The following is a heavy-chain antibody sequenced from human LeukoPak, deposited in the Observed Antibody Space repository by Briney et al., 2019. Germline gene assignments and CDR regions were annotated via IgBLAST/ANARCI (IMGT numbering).Heavy chain of an antibody. D-gene: IGHD3-10*01. Sequence: PGGSLRLSCAASGFTFSRYAMSGVRRAPGKGREWVSGIGASGLSTYYADSVKGRFIISRDNSKNTLYLQMNSLRAEDTAVYYCAKLAGSGSYSGAKRYYFEYWGQGTLVTASS. CDR1: GFTFSRYA. V-gene: IGHV3-23*01. CDR3: AKLAGSGSYSGAKRYYFEY. CDR2: IGASGLST. J-gene: IGHJ4*02.